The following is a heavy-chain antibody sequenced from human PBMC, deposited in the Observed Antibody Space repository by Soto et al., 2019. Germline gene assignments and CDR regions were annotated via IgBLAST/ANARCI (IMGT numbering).Heavy chain of an antibody. V-gene: IGHV3-9*01. CDR1: GFTFDDYA. CDR3: LRSKGGYSYGTPFDY. D-gene: IGHD5-18*01. Sequence: EVQLEESGGALVQPGRSLRLSCAASGFTFDDYAMHWVRQVLGKGLEWVSSISWNSGNIGYADSVKGRFTTSRDNAKNSIDLQRNSLRPEDTALYYCLRSKGGYSYGTPFDYWGQGTLVTVSS. J-gene: IGHJ4*02. CDR2: ISWNSGNI.